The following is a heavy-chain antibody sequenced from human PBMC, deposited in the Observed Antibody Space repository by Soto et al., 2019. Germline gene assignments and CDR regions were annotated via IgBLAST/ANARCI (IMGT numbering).Heavy chain of an antibody. V-gene: IGHV1-69*13. J-gene: IGHJ4*02. Sequence: QVQLVQSGADVKKPGSSVKVSCEVSGGTFSNYAFTWVRQGPGQGLEWMGGNIPIFGTANYARQFKGRVAISADKSTTTTYMELSNLTSEDTAVYYCARVAESGYTSGWYYGDYGGQGSLVTVSS. CDR3: ARVAESGYTSGWYYGDY. CDR1: GGTFSNYA. D-gene: IGHD6-19*01. CDR2: NIPIFGTA.